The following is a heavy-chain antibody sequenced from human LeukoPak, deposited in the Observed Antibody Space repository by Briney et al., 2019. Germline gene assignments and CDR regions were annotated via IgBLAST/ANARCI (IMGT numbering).Heavy chain of an antibody. CDR2: LSGSGNSR. Sequence: GGSLRLSCVGSGFTVSSNYMNWVRQSPGKGLEWVSTLSGSGNSRYYADSVQGRFTISRDNFKNTLYLQMNSLRVEDTAVYYCARDVNGGYWGQGTLVTVSS. CDR1: GFTVSSNY. D-gene: IGHD2-8*01. J-gene: IGHJ4*02. V-gene: IGHV3-23*01. CDR3: ARDVNGGY.